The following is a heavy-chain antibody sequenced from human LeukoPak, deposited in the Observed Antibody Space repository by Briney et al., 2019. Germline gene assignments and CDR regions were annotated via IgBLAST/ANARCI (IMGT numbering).Heavy chain of an antibody. D-gene: IGHD3/OR15-3a*01. J-gene: IGHJ4*02. CDR1: GVSISSSNSY. CDR3: ARQTGSGLFILP. V-gene: IGHV4-39*01. CDR2: IYSGNT. Sequence: SETLSLTCTVSGVSISSSNSYWGWIRQPPGKGLEWIGSIYSGNTYYNASLKSQVSISIDTSKNQFSLRLTSVTAADTAVYYCARQTGSGLFILPGGQGTLVTVSS.